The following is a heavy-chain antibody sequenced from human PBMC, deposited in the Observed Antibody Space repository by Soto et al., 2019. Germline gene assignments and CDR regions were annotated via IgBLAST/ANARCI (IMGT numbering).Heavy chain of an antibody. J-gene: IGHJ4*02. CDR2: INGDGTTT. CDR3: ARGLYHKYGQDY. V-gene: IGHV3-74*01. Sequence: GGSLRLSCAASGFTFNDYWIHWVRQAPGKGLVWVSRINGDGTTTNYADSVRGRFAISRDNAQNTLYLQMNSLRADDTAVYYCARGLYHKYGQDYWGRGTLVTVSS. D-gene: IGHD4-17*01. CDR1: GFTFNDYW.